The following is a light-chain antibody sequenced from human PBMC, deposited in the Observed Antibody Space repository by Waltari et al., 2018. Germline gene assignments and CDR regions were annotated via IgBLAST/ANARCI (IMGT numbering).Light chain of an antibody. J-gene: IGKJ3*01. V-gene: IGKV1-39*01. CDR1: QSISSY. Sequence: DIQMTQSPSSLSSSVGDRVTITCRASQSISSYLNWYQQKPGKAPKILIYAASSLQSGVPSRFSGSGSGTDFTLTISSLQPEDFATYYCQQRYSTPFTFGPGNKVDIK. CDR3: QQRYSTPFT. CDR2: AAS.